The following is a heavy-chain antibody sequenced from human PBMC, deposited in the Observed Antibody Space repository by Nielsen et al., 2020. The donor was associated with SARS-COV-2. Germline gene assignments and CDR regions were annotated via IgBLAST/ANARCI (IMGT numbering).Heavy chain of an antibody. J-gene: IGHJ6*02. D-gene: IGHD3-16*02. Sequence: SETLSLTCTVSGGSISSSSYYWGWIRQHPGKGLEWIGSIYYSGSTYYNPSLKSRVTISVDTSKNQFSLKLSSVTAADTAVYYCARDHHDYVWGSYRYSTRYGMDVWGQGTTVTVSS. CDR2: IYYSGST. V-gene: IGHV4-39*07. CDR1: GGSISSSSYY. CDR3: ARDHHDYVWGSYRYSTRYGMDV.